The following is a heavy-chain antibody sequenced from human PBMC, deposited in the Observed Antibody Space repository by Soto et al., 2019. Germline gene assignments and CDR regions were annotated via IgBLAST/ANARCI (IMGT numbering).Heavy chain of an antibody. J-gene: IGHJ4*02. D-gene: IGHD2-15*01. Sequence: QVQLVESGGGVVQPGRSLRLSCAASGFTFSSYGMHWVRQAPGKGLEWVAVISYDGSNKYYADSVKGRFTISRDNSKNTLYLQMNSLRAEDTAVYYCAKGYSGDGALGYWGQGTLVTVSS. CDR2: ISYDGSNK. CDR3: AKGYSGDGALGY. V-gene: IGHV3-30*18. CDR1: GFTFSSYG.